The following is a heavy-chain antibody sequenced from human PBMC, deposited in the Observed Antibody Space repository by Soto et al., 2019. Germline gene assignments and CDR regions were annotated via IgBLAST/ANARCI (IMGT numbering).Heavy chain of an antibody. CDR2: ISAYNGNT. CDR3: ARDPKGQPITIFGVVIPGWFDP. V-gene: IGHV1-18*01. D-gene: IGHD3-3*01. J-gene: IGHJ5*02. Sequence: ASVKVSCKASGYTFTSYGISWVRQAPGQGLEWMGWISAYNGNTNYAQKLQGRVTMTTDTSTSTAYMELRSLRSDDTAAYYCARDPKGQPITIFGVVIPGWFDPWGQGTLVTVSS. CDR1: GYTFTSYG.